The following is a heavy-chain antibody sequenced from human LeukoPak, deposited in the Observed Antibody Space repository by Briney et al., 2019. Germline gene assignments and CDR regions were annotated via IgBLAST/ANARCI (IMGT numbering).Heavy chain of an antibody. D-gene: IGHD5-18*01. Sequence: SETLSLTCAVYGGSFSGYYWSWIRQPPGKGLEWIGEINHSGSTNYNPSLKSRVTISVDTSKNQFSLKLSSVTAADTAVYYCARDHYSYGYDYWGQGTLVTVSS. CDR1: GGSFSGYY. J-gene: IGHJ4*02. CDR2: INHSGST. CDR3: ARDHYSYGYDY. V-gene: IGHV4-34*01.